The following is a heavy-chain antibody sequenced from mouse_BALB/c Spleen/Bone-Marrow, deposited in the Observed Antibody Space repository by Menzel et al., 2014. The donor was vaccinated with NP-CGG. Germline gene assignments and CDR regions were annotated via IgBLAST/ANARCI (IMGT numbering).Heavy chain of an antibody. CDR1: GFSLTGYG. J-gene: IGHJ4*01. CDR3: ARALYDYDDLYCAMDY. Sequence: VMLVESGPGLVAPSQSLSITCTVSGFSLTGYGVNWVRQPPGKGLEWLGMIWGDGSTDYNSALKSRLCISKDNSKSQVFLKMNSLQTDDTARYYCARALYDYDDLYCAMDYWGQGTSVTVSS. V-gene: IGHV2-6-7*01. D-gene: IGHD2-4*01. CDR2: IWGDGST.